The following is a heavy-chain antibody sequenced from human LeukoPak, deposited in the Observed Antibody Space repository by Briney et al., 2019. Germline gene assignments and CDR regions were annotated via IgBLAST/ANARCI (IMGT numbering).Heavy chain of an antibody. CDR3: ARDFAELSDSYYMDV. J-gene: IGHJ6*03. CDR2: ISSSSYI. V-gene: IGHV3-21*01. Sequence: GGTLSLSCAASGFTLCSDSMKWVCQAPGKGLGWVSSISSSSYIYYADSVKDRFTSSRDNAKSALYLQTNRLRAGVTAVYYFARDFAELSDSYYMDVWGKGTTVTISS. D-gene: IGHD3-10*01. CDR1: GFTLCSDS.